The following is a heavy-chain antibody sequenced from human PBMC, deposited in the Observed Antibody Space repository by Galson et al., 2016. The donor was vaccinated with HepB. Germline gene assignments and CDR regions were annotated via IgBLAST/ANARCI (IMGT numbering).Heavy chain of an antibody. J-gene: IGHJ6*02. Sequence: QSGAEVKKPGESLKISCQGSAYSFDSYWIAWVRQMPGKALDWMGSIYPRDSDTNYSPSFQGQVTISADKSINTAYLQWSSLKASDTAMYYCERRREILTGYHYYYVMDVWGQGTTVTVSS. D-gene: IGHD3-9*01. CDR2: IYPRDSDT. CDR3: ERRREILTGYHYYYVMDV. CDR1: AYSFDSYW. V-gene: IGHV5-51*01.